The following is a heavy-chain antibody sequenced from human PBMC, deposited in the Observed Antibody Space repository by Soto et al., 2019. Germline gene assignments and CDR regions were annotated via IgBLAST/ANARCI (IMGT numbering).Heavy chain of an antibody. V-gene: IGHV4-31*03. CDR2: IYGSWIT. CDR1: GGSLSSGCYY. Sequence: PSETLSLKCTVSGGSLSSGCYYLSWIRQHPGKVLEGLGYIYGSWITFYNPSLQSRVILAMDTSKNQFSLKLSSVTAADTAVYYCAGKQSGFFYGTVYWGQGTLVNVSS. D-gene: IGHD1-7*01. CDR3: AGKQSGFFYGTVY. J-gene: IGHJ4*02.